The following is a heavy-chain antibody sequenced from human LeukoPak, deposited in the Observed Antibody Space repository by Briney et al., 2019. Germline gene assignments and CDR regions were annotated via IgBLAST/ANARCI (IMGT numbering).Heavy chain of an antibody. CDR2: INPKSGGT. V-gene: IGHV1-2*02. J-gene: IGHJ4*02. CDR1: GYTFTAFY. CDR3: ARHCSSDSCPFDY. Sequence: VKVSFKGSGYTFTAFYMHGLRQPPGQELEWMGGINPKSGGTNYAKQFQGRVSMTRDTSISTAYMEVSRVRSDDMAVYYCARHCSSDSCPFDYWGRGTVVSVSS. D-gene: IGHD2-2*01.